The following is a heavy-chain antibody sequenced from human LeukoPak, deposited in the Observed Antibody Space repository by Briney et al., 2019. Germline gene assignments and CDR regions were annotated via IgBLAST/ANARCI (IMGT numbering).Heavy chain of an antibody. CDR3: ARLGSSSWYSKYGMDV. D-gene: IGHD6-13*01. CDR2: IYYSGST. J-gene: IGHJ6*02. Sequence: SETLSLTCTVSGGSISSYYWSWIRQPPGKGLEWIGYIYYSGSTNYNPSLKSRVTISVDTSKNQFSLKLSSVTAADTAVYYCARLGSSSWYSKYGMDVWGQGTTVTVSS. V-gene: IGHV4-59*12. CDR1: GGSISSYY.